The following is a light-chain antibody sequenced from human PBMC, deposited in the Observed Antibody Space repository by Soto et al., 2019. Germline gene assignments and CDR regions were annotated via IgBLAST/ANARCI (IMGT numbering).Light chain of an antibody. CDR1: QSVSSR. V-gene: IGKV3-15*01. J-gene: IGKJ5*01. CDR3: QQRSDWPIT. CDR2: GAS. Sequence: EIVMTQSPATLSVSPGERVTLSCRASQSVSSRLAWYHQKPGQSPRLLIYGASTRATGIPARFSGSGSGTEFTLTISSLQSEDFGLYYCQQRSDWPITFGQGTRLEIK.